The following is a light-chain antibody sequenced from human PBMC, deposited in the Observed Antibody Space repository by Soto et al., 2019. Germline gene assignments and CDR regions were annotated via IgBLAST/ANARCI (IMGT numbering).Light chain of an antibody. Sequence: LSLTLSALSAKIRERVNITCRASQGVSNSLAWFQQKPGEVPKRLIYAAYTLQSGVPSRFSGSGSGTEFTLTISSLQPDDFATYYCQQYNSYWT. J-gene: IGKJ1*01. CDR3: QQYNSYWT. V-gene: IGKV1-17*03. CDR1: QGVSNS. CDR2: AAY.